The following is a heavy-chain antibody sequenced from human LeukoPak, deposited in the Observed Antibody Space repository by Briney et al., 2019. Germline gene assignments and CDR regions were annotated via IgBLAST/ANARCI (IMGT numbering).Heavy chain of an antibody. CDR3: RGDSSGYYSDYGMDV. J-gene: IGHJ6*02. CDR2: IRSKAYGGTT. D-gene: IGHD3-22*01. Sequence: GGSLRLSCTASGFTFGDYAMSWVRQAPGKGLEWVSFIRSKAYGGTTEYAASVKGRFTISRDDPKSIAYLQMNSLKTEDTAGYYCRGDSSGYYSDYGMDVWGQGTTVTVSS. V-gene: IGHV3-49*04. CDR1: GFTFGDYA.